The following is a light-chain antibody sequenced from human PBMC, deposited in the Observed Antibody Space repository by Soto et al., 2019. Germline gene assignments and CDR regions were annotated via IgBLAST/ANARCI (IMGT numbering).Light chain of an antibody. CDR1: QSVHNF. CDR3: LHYNKRPRWT. V-gene: IGKV3D-15*01. Sequence: EVVLTHSPATLSLSPWDIATLSCKASQSVHNFLAWYQQKPGQAPRLLIYGASNRAAGIPDRFSGSGSGTEFTLTISGLQSEDFAVYYCLHYNKRPRWTFGQGTKVDIK. CDR2: GAS. J-gene: IGKJ1*01.